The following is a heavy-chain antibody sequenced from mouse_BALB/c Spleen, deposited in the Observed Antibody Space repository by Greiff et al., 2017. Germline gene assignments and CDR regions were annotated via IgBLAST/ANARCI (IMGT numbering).Heavy chain of an antibody. CDR2: INPYNGDT. CDR3: AREVYDLYYAMDY. Sequence: VQLQQSGPELVKPGASVKISCKASGYSFTGYFMNWVMQSHGKSLEWIGRINPYNGDTFYNQKFKGKATLTVDKSSSTAHMELRSLASEDSAVYYCAREVYDLYYAMDYWGQGTSVTVSA. D-gene: IGHD2-14*01. J-gene: IGHJ4*01. CDR1: GYSFTGYF. V-gene: IGHV1-20*02.